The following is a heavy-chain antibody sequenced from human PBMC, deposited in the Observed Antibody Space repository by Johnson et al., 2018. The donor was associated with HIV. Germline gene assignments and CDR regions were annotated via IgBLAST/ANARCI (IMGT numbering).Heavy chain of an antibody. J-gene: IGHJ3*02. CDR1: GFTFSSYA. V-gene: IGHV3-30*14. CDR3: ARRAHDAFDS. CDR2: ISYDGSNK. Sequence: QVQLVESGGGVVQPGRSLRLSCAASGFTFSSYAMHWVRQAPGKGLEWVAVISYDGSNKYYADSVKGRFTISRDNSKNTLFLQMGSLRAEDMAVYYCARRAHDAFDSWGQGTMVTVSS.